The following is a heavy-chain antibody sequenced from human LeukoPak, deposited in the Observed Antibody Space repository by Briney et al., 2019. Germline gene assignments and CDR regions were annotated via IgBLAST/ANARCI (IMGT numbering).Heavy chain of an antibody. CDR3: AKDGKKYGSTWDFDY. Sequence: GGSLRLSCGASGFTFSTYAMIWVRQAPGKGLEWVSHISGSGGRTDYADSVKGRFTTSRVNSKNTLFLQMNSLRAEDTAVYYCAKDGKKYGSTWDFDYWGQGTLVTVSS. CDR1: GFTFSTYA. D-gene: IGHD6-13*01. CDR2: ISGSGGRT. V-gene: IGHV3-23*01. J-gene: IGHJ4*02.